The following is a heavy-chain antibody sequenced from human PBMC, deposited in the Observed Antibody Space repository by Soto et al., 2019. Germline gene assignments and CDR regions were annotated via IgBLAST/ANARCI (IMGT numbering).Heavy chain of an antibody. D-gene: IGHD3-22*01. Sequence: HGGSLKISCKGSGYSFTSYWNSWVRPMPGKGLEWMGRIDPSDSYTNYSPSFQGHVTISADKSISTAYLQWSSLKASDTAMYYCARRPMYYDSSGLHSGIDYWGQGTLVTVSS. CDR3: ARRPMYYDSSGLHSGIDY. V-gene: IGHV5-10-1*01. J-gene: IGHJ4*02. CDR1: GYSFTSYW. CDR2: IDPSDSYT.